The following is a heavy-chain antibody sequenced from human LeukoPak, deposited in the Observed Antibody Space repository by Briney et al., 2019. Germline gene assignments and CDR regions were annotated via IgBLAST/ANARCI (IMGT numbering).Heavy chain of an antibody. CDR1: NYPFTGYG. CDR2: ISAHNGNT. D-gene: IGHD2-15*01. Sequence: ASVKVSCKAHNYPFTGYGISWVRQAPGQGLEWMGWISAHNGNTDFAQSLQGRLTMTIDTSTTTAYMELRSLRSDDTAIYYCVRGAGNKLLPHAFDLWGQGTVVTVSS. V-gene: IGHV1-18*04. CDR3: VRGAGNKLLPHAFDL. J-gene: IGHJ3*01.